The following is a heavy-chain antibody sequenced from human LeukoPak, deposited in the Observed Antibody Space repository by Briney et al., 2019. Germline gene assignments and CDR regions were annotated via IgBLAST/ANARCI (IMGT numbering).Heavy chain of an antibody. Sequence: GGSLRLSCAASGFTFSSYGMHWLRQAPGKGLEWVAFIRDDRINKYYADSVKGRFTISRDNSKNSLYLQMNSLRAEDTAVYLCAKVIGIVVATGGYDYWGQGTLVTVSS. CDR3: AKVIGIVVATGGYDY. CDR2: IRDDRINK. D-gene: IGHD6-19*01. V-gene: IGHV3-30*02. J-gene: IGHJ4*02. CDR1: GFTFSSYG.